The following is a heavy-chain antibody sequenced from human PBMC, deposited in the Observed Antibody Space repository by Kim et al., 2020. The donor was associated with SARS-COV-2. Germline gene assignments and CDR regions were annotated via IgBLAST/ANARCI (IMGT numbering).Heavy chain of an antibody. V-gene: IGHV3-73*01. CDR2: IRSKANSYAT. D-gene: IGHD6-19*01. J-gene: IGHJ6*02. Sequence: GGSLRLSCAASGFTFSGSAMHWVRQASGKGLEWVGRIRSKANSYATAYAASVKGRFTISRDDSKNTAYLQMNSLKTEDTAVYYCTRPSGSGWSYYYYYGMDVWGQGTTVTVSS. CDR1: GFTFSGSA. CDR3: TRPSGSGWSYYYYYGMDV.